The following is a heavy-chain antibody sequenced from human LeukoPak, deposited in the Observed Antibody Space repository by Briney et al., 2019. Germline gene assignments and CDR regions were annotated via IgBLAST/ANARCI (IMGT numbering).Heavy chain of an antibody. J-gene: IGHJ4*02. CDR1: GFPFSSYW. Sequence: GGTLRLSCAASGFPFSSYWMHWVRQAPGKGLVWVSRMNSDGSSTSYADSVKGRFTISRDNAKNTLYLQMNSLRVEDTAVYSCARETSTSFDYWGQGTLVTVSS. CDR2: MNSDGSST. D-gene: IGHD6-6*01. V-gene: IGHV3-74*01. CDR3: ARETSTSFDY.